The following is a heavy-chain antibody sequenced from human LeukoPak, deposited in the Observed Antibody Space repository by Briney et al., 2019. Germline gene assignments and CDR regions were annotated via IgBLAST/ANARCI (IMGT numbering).Heavy chain of an antibody. CDR2: INPNSGGT. CDR1: GCTVTGYY. V-gene: IGHV1-2*06. Sequence: SVTVSCKGSGCTVTGYYMHWVRQAPGQGLDWMGRINPNSGGTNYAQKFQGRVTMTRDTSISTAYMELSRLRSDDTAVYVGARAGDYYGSGSAYVVVDYWGEGTLVTVSS. CDR3: ARAGDYYGSGSAYVVVDY. D-gene: IGHD3-10*01. J-gene: IGHJ4*02.